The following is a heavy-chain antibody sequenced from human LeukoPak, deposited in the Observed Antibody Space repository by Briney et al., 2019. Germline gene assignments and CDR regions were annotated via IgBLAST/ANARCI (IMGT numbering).Heavy chain of an antibody. CDR3: ASGPRKTGTITYFKYYYYMDV. D-gene: IGHD1-7*01. CDR2: ISPNSGGI. V-gene: IGHV1-2*02. Sequence: GASVKVSCKTSEYSFSDNYVHWVRQAPGQGLEWMGWISPNSGGINYAQKFHGRVTMTRGTSINTAYMELSSLRSDDTAVYFCASGPRKTGTITYFKYYYYMDVWGKGTTDTVSS. CDR1: EYSFSDNY. J-gene: IGHJ6*03.